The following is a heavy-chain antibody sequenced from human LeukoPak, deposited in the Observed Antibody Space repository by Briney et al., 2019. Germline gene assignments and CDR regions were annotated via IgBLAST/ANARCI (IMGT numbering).Heavy chain of an antibody. CDR3: ARDFDY. CDR2: SIYYSGSIYFSGSS. V-gene: IGHV4-39*07. CDR1: GGSLSSGSYY. J-gene: IGHJ4*02. Sequence: SETLSLTCTVSGGSLSSGSYYWGWIRQPPGKGLEWIGSIYYSGSIYFSGSSDYNPSLKSRVTISGDTSKNHFSLRLSSVTAADTAMYYCARDFDYWGQGTLVTVSS.